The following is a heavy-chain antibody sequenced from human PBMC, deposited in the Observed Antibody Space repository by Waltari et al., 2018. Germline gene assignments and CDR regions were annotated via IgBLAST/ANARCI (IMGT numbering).Heavy chain of an antibody. CDR1: GGTFSSYT. V-gene: IGHV1-69*08. CDR2: IIPILGIA. J-gene: IGHJ4*02. Sequence: QVQLVQSGAEVKKPGSSVKVSCKASGGTFSSYTISWVRQAPGQGLEWMGRIIPILGIANTAQKFQARVTITEDKATSTAYMELSSLRSEDTAVYYCARERRWYCSSTSCQRGLDYWGQGTLVTVSS. CDR3: ARERRWYCSSTSCQRGLDY. D-gene: IGHD2-2*01.